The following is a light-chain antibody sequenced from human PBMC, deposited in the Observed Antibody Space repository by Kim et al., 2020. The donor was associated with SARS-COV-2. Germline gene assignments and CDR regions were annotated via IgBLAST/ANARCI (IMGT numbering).Light chain of an antibody. J-gene: IGLJ2*01. V-gene: IGLV4-69*01. Sequence: ASVKLTCTLSSGHSNFAIAWHQQQPEKGPRYLLRLNSDGSHNRGDGIPDRFSGSSSGAERYLTISSLQSEDEADYYCQTWGTGIHVFGGGTQLTVL. CDR1: SGHSNFA. CDR2: LNSDGSH. CDR3: QTWGTGIHV.